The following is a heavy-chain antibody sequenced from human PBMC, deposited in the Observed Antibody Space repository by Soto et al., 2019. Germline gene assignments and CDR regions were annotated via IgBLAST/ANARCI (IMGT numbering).Heavy chain of an antibody. CDR2: IGGSGGST. D-gene: IGHD4-17*01. J-gene: IGHJ4*02. CDR1: GFTFSSYA. V-gene: IGHV3-23*01. Sequence: GGSLRLSCAASGFTFSSYAMSWVRQAPGKGLEWVSAIGGSGGSTYYADSVKGRFTISRDNSKNTLYRQMNSLRAEDTAVYYCAKDGYGDSRGVNYYFDYWGQGTLVTVSS. CDR3: AKDGYGDSRGVNYYFDY.